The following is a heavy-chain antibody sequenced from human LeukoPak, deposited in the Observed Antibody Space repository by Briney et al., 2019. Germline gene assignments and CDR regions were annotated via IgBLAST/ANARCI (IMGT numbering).Heavy chain of an antibody. Sequence: PGRSLRLSCAASGFTFSSYGMHWVRQTPGKGLEWVAVIWYDGSNKYYADPVKGRFTISRDNSKNTLYLQMNSLRAEDTAVYYCARDPSLMVRGVVNMDVWGQGTTVTVSS. CDR2: IWYDGSNK. CDR1: GFTFSSYG. CDR3: ARDPSLMVRGVVNMDV. J-gene: IGHJ6*02. V-gene: IGHV3-33*01. D-gene: IGHD3-10*01.